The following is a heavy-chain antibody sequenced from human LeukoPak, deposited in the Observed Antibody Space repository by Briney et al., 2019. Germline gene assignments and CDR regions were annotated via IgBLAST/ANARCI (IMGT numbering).Heavy chain of an antibody. Sequence: PGRSLRLSCAASGFTFSSYGVHWVRQAPGKGLEWVAVIWYGGSNKYYADSVKGRFTISRDNSKNTLYLQMNSLRAEDTAVYYCANEYSKGDVWGQGTMVTVSS. J-gene: IGHJ3*01. D-gene: IGHD4-11*01. CDR3: ANEYSKGDV. CDR1: GFTFSSYG. CDR2: IWYGGSNK. V-gene: IGHV3-30*18.